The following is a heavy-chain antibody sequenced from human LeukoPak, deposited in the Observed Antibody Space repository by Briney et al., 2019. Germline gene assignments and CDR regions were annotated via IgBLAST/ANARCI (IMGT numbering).Heavy chain of an antibody. CDR3: AKTGNYNWNGFDY. CDR1: RFTFSNYG. CDR2: ISYDGSNK. V-gene: IGHV3-30*18. Sequence: GRSLRLSCAASRFTFSNYGMHWVRQAPGKGLEWVAIISYDGSNKYYADSVKGRFTISRDNSKNTLYLRMNSLRVEDSAVYYCAKTGNYNWNGFDYWGQGTLVTVSS. J-gene: IGHJ4*02. D-gene: IGHD1-20*01.